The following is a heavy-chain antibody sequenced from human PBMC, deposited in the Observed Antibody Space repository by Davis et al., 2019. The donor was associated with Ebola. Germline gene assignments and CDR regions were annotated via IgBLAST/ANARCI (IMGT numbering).Heavy chain of an antibody. CDR2: INHSGST. Sequence: PSETLSLTFAVYGGSFSGYYWSWIRQPPGKGLEWIGEINHSGSTNYNPSLKSRVTISVDTSKNQFSLKLSSMTAADTAVYYCARVGYSGSVRDWFDPWGQGTLVTVSS. D-gene: IGHD6-13*01. J-gene: IGHJ5*02. CDR1: GGSFSGYY. CDR3: ARVGYSGSVRDWFDP. V-gene: IGHV4-34*01.